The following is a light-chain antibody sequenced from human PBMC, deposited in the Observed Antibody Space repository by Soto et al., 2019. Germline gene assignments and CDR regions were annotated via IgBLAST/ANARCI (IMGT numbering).Light chain of an antibody. CDR2: DVS. J-gene: IGLJ1*01. CDR1: SSDVGGYNY. V-gene: IGLV2-14*01. CDR3: SSYTSSSTRV. Sequence: QFVLTQPDSVSESPGQSITISCTGTSSDVGGYNYVSWYQQHPGKAPKLMIYDVSNRPSGVSNRFSGSKSGNTASLTISGLQAEDEADYYCSSYTSSSTRVFGTGTKVTVL.